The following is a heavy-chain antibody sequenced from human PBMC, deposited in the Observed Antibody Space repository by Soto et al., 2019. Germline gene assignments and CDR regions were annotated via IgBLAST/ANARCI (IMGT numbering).Heavy chain of an antibody. Sequence: PSETLSLTCTVSGGSINTPGFYWTWIRQPPGKGLEWIASIYYSGSTYYNPSLQSRVTISVDTSKNQFSLKLGSVTAADTAIYYCARRTGSRFDYWGPGNLVTVSS. CDR2: IYYSGST. V-gene: IGHV4-39*01. CDR3: ARRTGSRFDY. D-gene: IGHD6-19*01. J-gene: IGHJ4*02. CDR1: GGSINTPGFY.